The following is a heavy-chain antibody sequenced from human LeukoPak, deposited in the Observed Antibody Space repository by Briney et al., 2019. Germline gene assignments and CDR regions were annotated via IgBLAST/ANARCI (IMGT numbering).Heavy chain of an antibody. CDR1: GFIFDDYG. V-gene: IGHV3-20*04. CDR2: INWNGGST. J-gene: IGHJ4*02. CDR3: ARDLKRLAAVQPPEFDY. Sequence: GGSLRLSCAASGFIFDDYGMSWVRQAPGKGLEWVSGINWNGGSTGYGDSVEGRFTITRDNTKNSPYLQMNGLRAEDTALYYRARDLKRLAAVQPPEFDYRGKGTLVTVSS. D-gene: IGHD6-13*01.